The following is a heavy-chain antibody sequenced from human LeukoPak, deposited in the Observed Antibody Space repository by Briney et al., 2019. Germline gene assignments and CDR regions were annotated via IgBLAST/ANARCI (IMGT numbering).Heavy chain of an antibody. CDR2: IYYSGTT. CDR1: GGSISSGDYY. J-gene: IGHJ6*02. V-gene: IGHV4-30-4*01. CDR3: ARAQKNYYYGMDV. Sequence: SETLSLTCTVSGGSISSGDYYWSWIRQPPGKGLEWIGYIYYSGTTYYNPSLKSRVTISVDTSKNQFSLKVSSVTAADTAVYYCARAQKNYYYGMDVWGQGTTVTVSS.